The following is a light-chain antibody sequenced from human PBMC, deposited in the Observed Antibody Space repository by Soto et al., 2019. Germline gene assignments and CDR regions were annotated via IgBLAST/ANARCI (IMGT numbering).Light chain of an antibody. J-gene: IGLJ2*01. CDR1: SSNIGAGYD. Sequence: QAVVTQPPSVSGAPGQRVTISCTGSSSNIGAGYDVHWYQQLPGTAPKLLIFGNSHRPSGVPDRFSGSKSGTSASLAITGLQAEDEADYYCQSYDTSLSGHVIFGGGTKVTVL. CDR3: QSYDTSLSGHVI. V-gene: IGLV1-40*01. CDR2: GNS.